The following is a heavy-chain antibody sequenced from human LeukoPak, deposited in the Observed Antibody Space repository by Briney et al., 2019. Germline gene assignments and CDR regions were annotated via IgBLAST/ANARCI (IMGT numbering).Heavy chain of an antibody. J-gene: IGHJ3*02. CDR1: GYTFEDYA. D-gene: IGHD3-22*01. V-gene: IGHV3-9*01. CDR3: AKPSSGYLIASGAFDI. CDR2: ITWDSGST. Sequence: GGSLRLSCAVSGYTFEDYAMHWVRQAPGKGLEWVSGITWDSGSTAYADSVKGRFTISRDNAKNSLYLQMNSLRPEDTALYYCAKPSSGYLIASGAFDIWGQGTMVTVSS.